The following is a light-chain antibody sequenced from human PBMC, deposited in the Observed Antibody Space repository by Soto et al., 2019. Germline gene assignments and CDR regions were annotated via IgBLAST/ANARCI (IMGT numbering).Light chain of an antibody. J-gene: IGKJ5*01. V-gene: IGKV1-12*01. Sequence: DIQMTQSPSSVSASVGDRVTITCRASQDISSWLAWYQQKPGKAPKLLIYAASSSQSGVPSRFSGSGAGTDFTLTISSLQPEDFATYYCQQANSFPGTFGQGTRLEIK. CDR3: QQANSFPGT. CDR1: QDISSW. CDR2: AAS.